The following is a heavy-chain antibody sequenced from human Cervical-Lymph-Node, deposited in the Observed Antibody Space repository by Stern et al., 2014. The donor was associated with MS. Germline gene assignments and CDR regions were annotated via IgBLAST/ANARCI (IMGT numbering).Heavy chain of an antibody. Sequence: VQLVESGGGLVKPGWSLRLSCAASGFTFSDYYMSWIRQAPGKGMERVSYVSSSGSTIYYADSVKGRFTISRDNAKISLYLQMNSLRAEDAAVYYCARDLASYCYGMDVWGQGTTVTVSS. J-gene: IGHJ6*02. CDR3: ARDLASYCYGMDV. V-gene: IGHV3-11*01. CDR1: GFTFSDYY. CDR2: VSSSGSTI.